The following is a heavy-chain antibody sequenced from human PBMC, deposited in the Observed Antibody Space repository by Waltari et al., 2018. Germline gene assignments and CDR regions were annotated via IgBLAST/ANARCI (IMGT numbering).Heavy chain of an antibody. D-gene: IGHD6-19*01. CDR2: IKSKTDGGTT. CDR1: GFTFSTAW. Sequence: EVQLVESGGGLVKPGGSLRLSCAASGFTFSTAWMSWVRQAPGKGLEWVGRIKSKTDGGTTDYAAPVKGRFTISRDDSKNTLYLQMNSLKTEDTAVYYCTTELAVAGVIDYWGQGTLVTVSS. V-gene: IGHV3-15*01. J-gene: IGHJ4*02. CDR3: TTELAVAGVIDY.